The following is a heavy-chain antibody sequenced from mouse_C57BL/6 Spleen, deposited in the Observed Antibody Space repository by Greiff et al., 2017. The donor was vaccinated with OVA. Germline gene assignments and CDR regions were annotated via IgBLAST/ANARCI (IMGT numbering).Heavy chain of an antibody. CDR2: IDPENGDT. Sequence: LVESGAELVRPGASVKLSCTASGFNIKDDYMHWVKQRPEQGLEWIGWIDPENGDTEYASKFQGKATITADTSSNTAYLQLSSLTSEDTAVYYCTTYRGFAYWGQGTLVTVSA. J-gene: IGHJ3*01. V-gene: IGHV14-4*01. D-gene: IGHD2-14*01. CDR3: TTYRGFAY. CDR1: GFNIKDDY.